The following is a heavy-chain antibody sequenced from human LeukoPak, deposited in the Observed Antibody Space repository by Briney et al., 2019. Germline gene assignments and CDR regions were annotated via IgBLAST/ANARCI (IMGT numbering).Heavy chain of an antibody. Sequence: ASVTVSFTASGYTFTIYAMNWVRQAPGQGLEWMGWINTNTGNPTYAQGFTGRFVFSLDTSVSTAYLQISSLKAEDTAVYYCARGYYDYVWGSYRSPYYFDYWGQGTLVTVSS. J-gene: IGHJ4*02. CDR2: INTNTGNP. V-gene: IGHV7-4-1*02. D-gene: IGHD3-16*02. CDR1: GYTFTIYA. CDR3: ARGYYDYVWGSYRSPYYFDY.